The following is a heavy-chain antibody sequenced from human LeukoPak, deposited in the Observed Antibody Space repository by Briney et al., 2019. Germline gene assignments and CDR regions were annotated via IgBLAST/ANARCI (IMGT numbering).Heavy chain of an antibody. D-gene: IGHD5-12*01. J-gene: IGHJ5*02. V-gene: IGHV1-69*13. Sequence: ASVKVSCKASGGTFSSYAISWVRQAPGQGLEWMGGINLIFGTANYAQKFQGRVTITADESTSTAYMELSSLRFDDTAVYYCARDPSIVAIGLGFDPWGQGTLVTVS. CDR2: INLIFGTA. CDR3: ARDPSIVAIGLGFDP. CDR1: GGTFSSYA.